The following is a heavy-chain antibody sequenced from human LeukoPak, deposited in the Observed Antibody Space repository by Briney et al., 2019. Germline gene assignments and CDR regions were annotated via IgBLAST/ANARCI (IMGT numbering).Heavy chain of an antibody. CDR1: GYSISSGYY. J-gene: IGHJ4*02. V-gene: IGHV4-38-2*02. CDR3: ARGAGGDYVWGSYRFFDY. Sequence: SETLSLTCTVSGYSISSGYYWGWIRQPPGKGLEWIGYIYYSGSTNYNPSLKSRVTISVDTSKNQFSLKLSSVTAADTAVYYCARGAGGDYVWGSYRFFDYWGQGTLVTVSS. D-gene: IGHD3-16*02. CDR2: IYYSGST.